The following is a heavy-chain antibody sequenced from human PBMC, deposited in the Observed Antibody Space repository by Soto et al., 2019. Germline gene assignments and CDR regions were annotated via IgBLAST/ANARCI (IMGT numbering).Heavy chain of an antibody. V-gene: IGHV3-53*01. CDR2: IYSGGST. J-gene: IGHJ4*02. CDR3: ARFQTPGVFKWIAAAGTGPGYFDY. D-gene: IGHD6-13*01. Sequence: GGSLRLSCAASGFTVSSNYMSWVRQAPGKGLEWVSVIYSGGSTYYADSVKGRFTISRDNSKNTLYLQMNSLRAEDTAVYYCARFQTPGVFKWIAAAGTGPGYFDYWGQGTLVTDSS. CDR1: GFTVSSNY.